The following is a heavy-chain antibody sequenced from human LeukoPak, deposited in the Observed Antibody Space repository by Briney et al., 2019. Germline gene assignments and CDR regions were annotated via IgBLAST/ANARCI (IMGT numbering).Heavy chain of an antibody. Sequence: GGSLRLSCSASGFTFDDYGMSSVRQAPAKGLELVSGINWNGDSTGYAHAVKDRFTISRDNAKNSLYVQSNSLRAEDTALYYGASSTFSSSWDDGPNDHWGQGTLVTVSS. CDR2: INWNGDST. V-gene: IGHV3-20*04. D-gene: IGHD6-13*01. CDR1: GFTFDDYG. CDR3: ASSTFSSSWDDGPNDH. J-gene: IGHJ5*02.